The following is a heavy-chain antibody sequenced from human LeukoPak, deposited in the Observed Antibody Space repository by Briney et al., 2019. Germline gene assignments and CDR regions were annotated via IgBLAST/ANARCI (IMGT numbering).Heavy chain of an antibody. CDR1: GFTFSSYG. CDR3: AKDPGGSYSHFDY. D-gene: IGHD1-26*01. V-gene: IGHV3-30*02. Sequence: GGSLRLSCAASGFTFSSYGMHWVRQAPGKGLEWVAFIRYDGSNKYYAGSVRGRFTISRDNSKNTLYLQMNSLRAEDTAVYYCAKDPGGSYSHFDYWGQGTLVTVSS. CDR2: IRYDGSNK. J-gene: IGHJ4*02.